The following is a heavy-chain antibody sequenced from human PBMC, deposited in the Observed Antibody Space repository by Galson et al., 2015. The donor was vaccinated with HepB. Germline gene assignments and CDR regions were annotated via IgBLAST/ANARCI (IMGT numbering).Heavy chain of an antibody. CDR2: ISYDGSNK. CDR1: GFTFSSYG. V-gene: IGHV3-30*18. Sequence: SLRLSCAASGFTFSSYGMHWVRQAPGKGLEWVAVISYDGSNKYYADSVKGRFTISRDNSKNTLYLQMNSLRAEDTAVYYCAKSNRQLWLLAVIWGQGTMVTVSS. D-gene: IGHD5-18*01. CDR3: AKSNRQLWLLAVI. J-gene: IGHJ3*02.